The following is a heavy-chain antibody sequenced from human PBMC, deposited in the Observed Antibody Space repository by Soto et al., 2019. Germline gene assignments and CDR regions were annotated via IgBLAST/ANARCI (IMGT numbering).Heavy chain of an antibody. D-gene: IGHD4-17*01. CDR1: GFTVSRNH. V-gene: IGHV3-53*01. J-gene: IGHJ4*02. Sequence: EVQLVESGGGLTQPGGSLRLSCAVSGFTVSRNHVTWVRQATGKGLQWVSAIYNDGSTYYADSVKGRFTISRDNSKNTVFLQMNGLRAEDTPVYYCAGYGGNAVWGQGNLVTVSS. CDR2: IYNDGST. CDR3: AGYGGNAV.